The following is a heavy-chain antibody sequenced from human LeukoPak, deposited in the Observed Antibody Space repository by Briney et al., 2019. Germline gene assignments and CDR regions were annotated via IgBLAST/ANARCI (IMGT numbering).Heavy chain of an antibody. CDR2: IYYSGST. Sequence: SETLSLTCSVSGGSISSSSYYWGWIRQPPGKGLEWIGSIYYSGSTYYNPSLKSRVTISVDTSKNQFSLKLSSVTAADTAVYYCARYYDSSGYLDYWGQGTLVTVSS. J-gene: IGHJ4*02. V-gene: IGHV4-39*01. CDR1: GGSISSSSYY. D-gene: IGHD3-22*01. CDR3: ARYYDSSGYLDY.